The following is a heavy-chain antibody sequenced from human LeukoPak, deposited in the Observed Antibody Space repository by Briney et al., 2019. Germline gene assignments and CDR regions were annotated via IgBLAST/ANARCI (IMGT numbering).Heavy chain of an antibody. Sequence: ASVKVSCKVSGYTLTELSMHWVRQAPGKGLEWMGGFDPEDGETIYAQKFQGRVTMTEDTSTDTAYLQLSSLRSEDTAVYYCATACSGGSCPLDYWGQGTLVTVSS. D-gene: IGHD2-15*01. CDR2: FDPEDGET. J-gene: IGHJ4*02. CDR3: ATACSGGSCPLDY. V-gene: IGHV1-24*01. CDR1: GYTLTELS.